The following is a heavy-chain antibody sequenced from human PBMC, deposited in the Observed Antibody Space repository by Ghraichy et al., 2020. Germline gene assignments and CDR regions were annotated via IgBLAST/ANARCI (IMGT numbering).Heavy chain of an antibody. CDR2: MYPKNGDT. V-gene: IGHV1-2*02. Sequence: ASVKVSCKASGYTFSDFYMHWARQAPGRGLEWMGWMYPKNGDTKYAQRFQGRVTLTRDTPISTAYMELSGLTPDDTALYFCARDFGFHWFDLWGQGTPVTVSS. CDR1: GYTFSDFY. CDR3: ARDFGFHWFDL. D-gene: IGHD3-3*01. J-gene: IGHJ5*02.